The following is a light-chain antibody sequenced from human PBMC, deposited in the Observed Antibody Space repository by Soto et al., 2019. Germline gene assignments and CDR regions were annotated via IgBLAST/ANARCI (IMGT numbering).Light chain of an antibody. CDR2: EVS. Sequence: QSALTQPASVSGSPAQAITMSCSGSSSDVGAHNFVSWYQHHPGKAPKLMIYEVSNRPSGVSNRFSGSKSGNMASLTISGLQAEDEADYYCNSYTSSNTYVFGSGTKVTVL. J-gene: IGLJ1*01. V-gene: IGLV2-14*01. CDR3: NSYTSSNTYV. CDR1: SSDVGAHNF.